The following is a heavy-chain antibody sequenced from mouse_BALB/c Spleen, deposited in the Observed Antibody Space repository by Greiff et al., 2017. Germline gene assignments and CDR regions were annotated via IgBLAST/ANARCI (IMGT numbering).Heavy chain of an antibody. V-gene: IGHV5-4*02. Sequence: EVMLVESGGGLVKPGGSLKLSCAASGFTFSDYYMYWVRQTPEKRLEWVATISDGGSYTYYPDSVKGRFTISRDNAKNNLYLQMSSLKSEDTAMYYCAGGSYYYAMDYWGQGTSVTVSS. D-gene: IGHD1-2*01. J-gene: IGHJ4*01. CDR1: GFTFSDYY. CDR2: ISDGGSYT. CDR3: AGGSYYYAMDY.